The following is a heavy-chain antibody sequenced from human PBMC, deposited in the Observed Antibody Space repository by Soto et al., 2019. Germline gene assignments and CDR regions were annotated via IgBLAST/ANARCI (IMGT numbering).Heavy chain of an antibody. CDR1: GFTFSSYA. J-gene: IGHJ6*02. V-gene: IGHV3-23*01. CDR2: ISGSGGST. D-gene: IGHD1-7*01. Sequence: PGGSLRLSCAASGFTFSSYAMSWVRQAPGKGLVWGSAISGSGGSTYYADSVKGRFTISRDNSKNTLYLQMNSLRAEDTAVYYCAKDEDWNYEGMDYYYGMDVWGQGTTVTVSS. CDR3: AKDEDWNYEGMDYYYGMDV.